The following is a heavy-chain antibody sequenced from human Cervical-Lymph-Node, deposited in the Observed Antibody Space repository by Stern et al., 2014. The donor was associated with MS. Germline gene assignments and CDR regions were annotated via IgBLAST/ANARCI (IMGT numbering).Heavy chain of an antibody. CDR2: INTNTGNP. Sequence: VQLVESGSELKKPGASVKVSCKASGYTFTTYAINWVRQAPGKGLEWMGWINTNTGNPTYAPGFTGRFVFSLDTSVSTAYLQISSLRANDTAVYYCARGWLGPDWYFDLWGRGTLVTVSS. D-gene: IGHD5-12*01. CDR1: GYTFTTYA. V-gene: IGHV7-4-1*02. J-gene: IGHJ2*01. CDR3: ARGWLGPDWYFDL.